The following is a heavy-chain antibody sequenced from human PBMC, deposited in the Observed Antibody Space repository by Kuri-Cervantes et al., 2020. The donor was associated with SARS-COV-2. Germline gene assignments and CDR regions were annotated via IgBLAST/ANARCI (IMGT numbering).Heavy chain of an antibody. CDR1: GGTFSNYA. CDR3: ARDDPNQAAMGTFDY. Sequence: SVKVSCKASGGTFSNYALSWVRQAPGQGLEWMGGIIPIFGTANYAQKFQGRVTITMDESTSTAYMELSSLRYEDTAVYYCARDDPNQAAMGTFDYWGQGTLVTVSS. CDR2: IIPIFGTA. V-gene: IGHV1-69*05. J-gene: IGHJ4*02. D-gene: IGHD6-13*01.